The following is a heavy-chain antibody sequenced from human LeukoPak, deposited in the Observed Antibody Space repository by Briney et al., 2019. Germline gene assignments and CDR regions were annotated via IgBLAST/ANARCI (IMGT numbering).Heavy chain of an antibody. CDR3: GKGIGDYYYYYMDV. CDR2: ISYDGSNK. CDR1: GFTFSSYG. V-gene: IGHV3-30*18. J-gene: IGHJ6*03. D-gene: IGHD4-17*01. Sequence: GGSLRLSCAASGFTFSSYGMHWVRQAPGKGLEWVAVISYDGSNKYYADSVKGRFTISRDNSKNTLYLQMDSLRAEDTAVYYCGKGIGDYYYYYMDVWGKGTTVTVSS.